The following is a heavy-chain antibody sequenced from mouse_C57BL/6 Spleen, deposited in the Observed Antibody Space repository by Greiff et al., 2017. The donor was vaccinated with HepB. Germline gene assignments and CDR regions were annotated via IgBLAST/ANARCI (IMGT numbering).Heavy chain of an antibody. CDR3: ARSGYYSTLYAMDY. CDR2: IYPGSGST. D-gene: IGHD2-5*01. Sequence: QVQLQQPGAELVKPGASVKMSCKASGYTFTSYWITWVKQRPGQGLEWIGDIYPGSGSTNYNEKFKSKATLTVDTSSSTAYMQLSSLTSEDSAVYYCARSGYYSTLYAMDYWGQGTSVTVSS. J-gene: IGHJ4*01. V-gene: IGHV1-55*01. CDR1: GYTFTSYW.